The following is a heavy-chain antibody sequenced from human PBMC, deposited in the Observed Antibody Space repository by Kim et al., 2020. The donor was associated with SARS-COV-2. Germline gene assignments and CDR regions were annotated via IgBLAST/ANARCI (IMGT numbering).Heavy chain of an antibody. V-gene: IGHV4-39*01. CDR3: ARSYSSSWYYYYGMDV. J-gene: IGHJ6*01. Sequence: SETLSPTCTVSGGSISSSSYYWGWIRQPPGKGLEWIGSIYYSGSTYYNPSLKSRVTISVDTSKNQFTLKLSSVTAADTAVYYCARSYSSSWYYYYGMDV. D-gene: IGHD6-13*01. CDR1: GGSISSSSYY. CDR2: IYYSGST.